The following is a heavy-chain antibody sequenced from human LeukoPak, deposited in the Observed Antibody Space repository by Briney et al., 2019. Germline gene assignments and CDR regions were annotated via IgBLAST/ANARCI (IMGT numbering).Heavy chain of an antibody. D-gene: IGHD4-17*01. V-gene: IGHV4-34*01. J-gene: IGHJ4*02. Sequence: PSETLSLTCAVYGGSLSNYYWSWVRQPPGKGLEWIGEITHHGRTNYNPSLKSRVTISRDTSKNQFSLKMNSVSAADTALYYCAPIYGDYSDFDSWGQGTLVTVPS. CDR1: GGSLSNYY. CDR2: ITHHGRT. CDR3: APIYGDYSDFDS.